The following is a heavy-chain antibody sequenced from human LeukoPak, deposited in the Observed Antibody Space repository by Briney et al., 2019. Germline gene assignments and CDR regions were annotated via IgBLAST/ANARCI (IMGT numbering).Heavy chain of an antibody. CDR2: ISYDVGSNT. CDR1: GFTFSKYP. J-gene: IGHJ4*02. CDR3: ARLNLGYGYFLEATKRDY. Sequence: GGSLRLSCAASGFTFSKYPMHWVRQAPGKGLEWVAVISYDVGSNTYYADSVKGRYTISRDNSKNTLYLQMNSLRAEDTAVYYCARLNLGYGYFLEATKRDYWGQGTLVTVSS. V-gene: IGHV3-30-3*01. D-gene: IGHD5-18*01.